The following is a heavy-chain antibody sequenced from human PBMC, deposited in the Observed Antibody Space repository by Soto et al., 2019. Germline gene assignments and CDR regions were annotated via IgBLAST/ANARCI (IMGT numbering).Heavy chain of an antibody. V-gene: IGHV3-33*01. CDR2: IWYDGSDK. CDR1: GFTFSSYG. CDR3: ARGFSQYYYAMDV. J-gene: IGHJ6*02. D-gene: IGHD3-10*01. Sequence: QVQLVESGGGVVQPGRSLRLSCAASGFTFSSYGMHWVRQAPVKGMEWGAVIWYDGSDKYYADSVKGRFTTSRDNSKNTLYLQMNSLRAEDTAVYYGARGFSQYYYAMDVWGQGTTVTVSS.